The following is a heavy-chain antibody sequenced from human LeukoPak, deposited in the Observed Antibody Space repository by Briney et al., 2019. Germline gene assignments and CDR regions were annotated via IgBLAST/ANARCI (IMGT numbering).Heavy chain of an antibody. CDR3: ARGVPFWSGYYNWFDP. CDR1: GFTFSSYG. V-gene: IGHV3-33*01. D-gene: IGHD3-3*01. Sequence: GGSLRLSCAASGFTFSSYGMHWVRQAPGKGLEWVAVIWYDGSNKYYADSVKGRFTISRDNSKNTLYLQMNSLRAEDTAVYYCARGVPFWSGYYNWFDPWGQGTLVTVSS. CDR2: IWYDGSNK. J-gene: IGHJ5*02.